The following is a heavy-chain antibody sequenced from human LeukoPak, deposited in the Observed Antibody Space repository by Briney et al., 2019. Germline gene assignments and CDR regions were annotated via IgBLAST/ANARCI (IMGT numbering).Heavy chain of an antibody. V-gene: IGHV4-34*01. CDR1: GGSFGGYY. CDR2: INHSGST. Sequence: SETLSLTCAVYGGSFGGYYWSWIPQPPGKGLEWIGEINHSGSTNYNPSLKSRVTISVDTSKNQFSLKLSSVTAADTAVYYCASGPWFDPWGQGTLVTVSS. CDR3: ASGPWFDP. J-gene: IGHJ5*02.